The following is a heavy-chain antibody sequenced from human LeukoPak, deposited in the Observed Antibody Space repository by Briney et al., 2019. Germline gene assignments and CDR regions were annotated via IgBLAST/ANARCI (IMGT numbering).Heavy chain of an antibody. Sequence: SETLSLTCTVSGGSISDYHWTWIRQPAGKGLEWIGQIHTSGSTNYNPPLKSRVTMSIDTPENQVSLTMRSVTAADTAVYYCARRDYSSGWSFDKWGQGTLVTVSS. CDR2: IHTSGST. CDR3: ARRDYSSGWSFDK. J-gene: IGHJ4*02. CDR1: GGSISDYH. D-gene: IGHD6-19*01. V-gene: IGHV4-4*07.